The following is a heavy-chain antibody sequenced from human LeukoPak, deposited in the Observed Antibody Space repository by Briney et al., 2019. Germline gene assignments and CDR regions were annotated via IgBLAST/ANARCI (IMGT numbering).Heavy chain of an antibody. Sequence: EASVKVSCKASGYTFTGYYMHWVRQAPGQGLEWMGRINPNSGGTNYAQKFQGRVTMTRDTSISTAYMELSRLRSDGTAVYYCARFGEWPGYFDYWGQGTLVTVSS. J-gene: IGHJ4*02. D-gene: IGHD2-8*01. CDR3: ARFGEWPGYFDY. V-gene: IGHV1-2*06. CDR2: INPNSGGT. CDR1: GYTFTGYY.